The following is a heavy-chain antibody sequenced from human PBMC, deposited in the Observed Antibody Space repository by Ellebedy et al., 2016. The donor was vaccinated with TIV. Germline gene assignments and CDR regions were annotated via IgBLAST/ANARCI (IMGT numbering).Heavy chain of an antibody. D-gene: IGHD6-19*01. J-gene: IGHJ4*02. V-gene: IGHV4-61*01. Sequence: SETLSLXXTVPGGSVSSGSYYWSWIRQPPGKGLEWIGYIYYSGSTNYNPSLKSRVTISVDTSKNQFSLKLSSVTAADTAMYYCVRGRIGVAEFGHWGQGILVTVSS. CDR2: IYYSGST. CDR3: VRGRIGVAEFGH. CDR1: GGSVSSGSYY.